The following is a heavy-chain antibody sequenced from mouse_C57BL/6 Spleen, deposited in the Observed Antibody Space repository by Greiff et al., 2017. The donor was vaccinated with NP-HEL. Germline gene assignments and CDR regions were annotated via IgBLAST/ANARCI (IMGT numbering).Heavy chain of an antibody. Sequence: QVQLQQPGAELVRPGSSVKLSCKASGYTFTSYWMHWVKQRPIQGLEWIGNIDPSDSETHYNQKFKDKATLTVDKSSSTAYMPLSSLTSEDSAVYYCARGDCSGYVSYWGQGTTLTVSS. J-gene: IGHJ2*01. D-gene: IGHD3-2*02. CDR3: ARGDCSGYVSY. CDR2: IDPSDSET. V-gene: IGHV1-52*01. CDR1: GYTFTSYW.